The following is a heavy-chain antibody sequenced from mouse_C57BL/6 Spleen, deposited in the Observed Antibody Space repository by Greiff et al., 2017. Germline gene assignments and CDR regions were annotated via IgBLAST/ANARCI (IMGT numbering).Heavy chain of an antibody. Sequence: DVMLVESGGGLVKPGGSLKLSCAASGFTFSDYGMHWVRQAPEKGLEWVAYISSGSSTIYYADTVKGRFTISRDNAKNTLFLQMTSLRSEDTAMYYCARPYYGSSYPYYFDYWGQGTTLTVSS. CDR1: GFTFSDYG. CDR3: ARPYYGSSYPYYFDY. D-gene: IGHD1-1*01. CDR2: ISSGSSTI. V-gene: IGHV5-17*01. J-gene: IGHJ2*01.